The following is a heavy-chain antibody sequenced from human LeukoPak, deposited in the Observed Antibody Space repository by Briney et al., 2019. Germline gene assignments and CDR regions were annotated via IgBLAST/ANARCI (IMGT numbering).Heavy chain of an antibody. CDR3: ASTGKQQLVPGLGFDP. J-gene: IGHJ5*02. Sequence: SVKVSCKASGGTFSSYAISRVRQAPGQGLEWMGGIIPIFGTANYAQKFQGRVTITADESTSTAYMELSSLRSEDTAVYYCASTGKQQLVPGLGFDPWGQGTLVTVSS. D-gene: IGHD6-13*01. CDR2: IIPIFGTA. V-gene: IGHV1-69*13. CDR1: GGTFSSYA.